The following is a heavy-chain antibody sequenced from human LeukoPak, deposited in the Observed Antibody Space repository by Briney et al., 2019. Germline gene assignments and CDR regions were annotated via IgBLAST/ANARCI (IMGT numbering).Heavy chain of an antibody. V-gene: IGHV3-15*01. CDR2: IKSKTDGGTT. CDR3: ATEHQWDNFDY. CDR1: GFTFINAW. Sequence: GGSLRLSCAASGFTFINAWMSWVRQAPGKGLEWVGRIKSKTDGGTTDNAAPVKGRFIISRDDSKNTMYLQMNSLKTEDTAVYYCATEHQWDNFDYWGQGTLVTVSS. D-gene: IGHD1-26*01. J-gene: IGHJ4*02.